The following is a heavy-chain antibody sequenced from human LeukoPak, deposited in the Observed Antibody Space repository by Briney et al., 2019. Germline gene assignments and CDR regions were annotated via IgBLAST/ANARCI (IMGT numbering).Heavy chain of an antibody. V-gene: IGHV1-69*05. CDR2: IIPIFGTA. CDR3: AREALDDFWSGYSKPTSPNWFDP. D-gene: IGHD3-3*01. J-gene: IGHJ5*02. CDR1: GGTFSSYA. Sequence: ASVKVSCKASGGTFSSYAISWVRQAPGQGLEWMGGIIPIFGTANYAQKFRGRVTITTDESTSTAYMELSSLRSEDTAVYYCAREALDDFWSGYSKPTSPNWFDPWGQGTLVTVSS.